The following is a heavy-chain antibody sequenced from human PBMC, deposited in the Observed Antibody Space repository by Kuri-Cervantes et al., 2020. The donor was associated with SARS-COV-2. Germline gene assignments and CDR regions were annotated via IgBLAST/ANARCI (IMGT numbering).Heavy chain of an antibody. J-gene: IGHJ4*02. V-gene: IGHV4-39*07. CDR1: GVSISSSSYY. CDR3: ARGGSTRSLDY. Sequence: SETLSLTCTVSGVSISSSSYYWGWIRQPPGKGLEWIGSIYYSGSTYYNPSLKSRVTISVDTSKNQFSLKLSSVTAADTAVYYCARGGSTRSLDYWGQGTLVTVSS. D-gene: IGHD2-2*01. CDR2: IYYSGST.